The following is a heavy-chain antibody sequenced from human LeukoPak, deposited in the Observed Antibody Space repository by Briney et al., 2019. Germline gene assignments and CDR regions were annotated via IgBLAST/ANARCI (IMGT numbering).Heavy chain of an antibody. V-gene: IGHV4-34*01. Sequence: SETLSLTCAVYGGTFSGYYWSWIRQPPGKGLEWIGEINHSGSTNYNPSLKSRVTISVDTSKNQFSLKLSSVTAADTAVYYCARGWRQLWFQRVFDYWGQGTLVTVSS. CDR3: ARGWRQLWFQRVFDY. J-gene: IGHJ4*02. D-gene: IGHD5-18*01. CDR1: GGTFSGYY. CDR2: INHSGST.